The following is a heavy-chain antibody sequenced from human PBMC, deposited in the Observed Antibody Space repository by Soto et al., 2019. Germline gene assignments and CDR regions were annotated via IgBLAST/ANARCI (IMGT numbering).Heavy chain of an antibody. D-gene: IGHD3-3*02. CDR1: GFTFSSYA. Sequence: EVQLLESGGGLVQPGGSLRLSCAASGFTFSSYAMNWVRQAPGKGLEWVSAISGSGVSTYYADSVKGRFTISRDNSKNTLYLQMNSLRDEDTAVYYCAKVPIFGVVSRSYGMDVWGQGTTVTVSS. J-gene: IGHJ6*02. CDR3: AKVPIFGVVSRSYGMDV. CDR2: ISGSGVST. V-gene: IGHV3-23*01.